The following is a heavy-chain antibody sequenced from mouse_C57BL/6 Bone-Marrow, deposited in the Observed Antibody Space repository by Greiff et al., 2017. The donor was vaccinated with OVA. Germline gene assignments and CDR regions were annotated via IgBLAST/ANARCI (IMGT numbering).Heavy chain of an antibody. V-gene: IGHV1-47*01. CDR3: ARGRISGGYFDV. CDR2: FHPYNDDT. CDR1: GYTFTTYP. J-gene: IGHJ1*03. D-gene: IGHD2-4*01. Sequence: VKLVESGAELVKPGASVKMSCKASGYTFTTYPIEWMKQNHGKSLEWIGNFHPYNDDTKYNEKFKGKATLTVEKSSSTVYLELSRLTSDDSAVYYCARGRISGGYFDVWGTGTTVTVSS.